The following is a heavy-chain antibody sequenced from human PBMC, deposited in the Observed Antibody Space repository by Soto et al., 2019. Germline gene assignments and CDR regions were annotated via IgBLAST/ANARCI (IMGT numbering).Heavy chain of an antibody. V-gene: IGHV2-5*01. D-gene: IGHD3-9*01. J-gene: IGHJ4*02. CDR1: GFSLSPRGVG. Sequence: QITLKESGPTLVKPTQTLTLTCTFSGFSLSPRGVGVGWIRQPPGEALEWLALIFWNDDKRYTPSLKTRLTITKHTSKNQVALTTTNMDPVDTASYYCAYSSFAVRQFHWLLYRFDHWGQGALVTVSS. CDR3: AYSSFAVRQFHWLLYRFDH. CDR2: IFWNDDK.